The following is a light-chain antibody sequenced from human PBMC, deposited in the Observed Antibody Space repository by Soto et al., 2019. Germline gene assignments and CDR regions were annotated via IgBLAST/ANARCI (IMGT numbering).Light chain of an antibody. V-gene: IGLV2-14*03. Sequence: QSALTQPASVSGSPGQSITISCTGTSNDVGAFDYISWYQHHPDKAPKLIIYDVNNRPSGVSNRFSGSKSGSTASLTISGLQAEDESDYYCSSYTSSAALIFGGGTKLTVL. CDR2: DVN. CDR1: SNDVGAFDY. CDR3: SSYTSSAALI. J-gene: IGLJ2*01.